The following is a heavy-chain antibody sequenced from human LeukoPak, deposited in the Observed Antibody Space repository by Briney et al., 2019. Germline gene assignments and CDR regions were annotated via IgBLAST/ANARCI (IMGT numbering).Heavy chain of an antibody. J-gene: IGHJ4*02. CDR1: GFTFSDYY. D-gene: IGHD6-13*01. V-gene: IGHV3-11*01. Sequence: GGSLRLSWAVSGFTFSDYYMSWIRQAPGEGLEWVSYISSGGSTISHADSVKGRFTISRDNAENSLYLQMNSLRAEDTPVYYCARWAAAGRCFDYWGQGTLVTVSS. CDR2: ISSGGSTI. CDR3: ARWAAAGRCFDY.